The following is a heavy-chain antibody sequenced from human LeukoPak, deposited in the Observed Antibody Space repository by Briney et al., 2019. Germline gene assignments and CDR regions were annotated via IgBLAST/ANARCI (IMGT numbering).Heavy chain of an antibody. CDR3: AKDPTYYHDSSRSGNWFDP. CDR1: GFTFSSYA. J-gene: IGHJ5*02. V-gene: IGHV3-23*01. D-gene: IGHD3-22*01. Sequence: GGSLRLSCAASGFTFSSYAMSWVRQAPGKGLEWVSAISGSGGSTYYADSVKGRFTISRDNSKNTLYLQMNSLRAEDTAVYYCAKDPTYYHDSSRSGNWFDPWGQGTLVTVSS. CDR2: ISGSGGST.